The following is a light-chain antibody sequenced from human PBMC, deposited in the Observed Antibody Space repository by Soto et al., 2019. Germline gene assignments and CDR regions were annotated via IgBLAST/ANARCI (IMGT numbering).Light chain of an antibody. Sequence: QSVLTQPASVSGSPGQSITISCTGTSSEVSGYNYVSWYQQHPGKSPKFIIYDVSNRPSGVSNRFSGSKSGNTASLTISGLQAEDEADYYCSSYTTSNTRQIVFGTGTKVTVL. CDR2: DVS. CDR3: SSYTTSNTRQIV. CDR1: SSEVSGYNY. J-gene: IGLJ1*01. V-gene: IGLV2-14*01.